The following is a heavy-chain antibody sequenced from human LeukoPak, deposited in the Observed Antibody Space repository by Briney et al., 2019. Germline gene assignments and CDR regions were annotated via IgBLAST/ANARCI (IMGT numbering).Heavy chain of an antibody. Sequence: GRSLRLSCAASGFTFSSYGMHWVRQAPGKGLEWEAVIWYDGSNKYYADSVKGRFTISRDNSKNTLYLQMNSLRAEDTAVYYCARDGYCSSTSCYKGDYYYYGMDVWGQGTTVTVSS. CDR3: ARDGYCSSTSCYKGDYYYYGMDV. J-gene: IGHJ6*02. D-gene: IGHD2-2*02. CDR2: IWYDGSNK. V-gene: IGHV3-33*01. CDR1: GFTFSSYG.